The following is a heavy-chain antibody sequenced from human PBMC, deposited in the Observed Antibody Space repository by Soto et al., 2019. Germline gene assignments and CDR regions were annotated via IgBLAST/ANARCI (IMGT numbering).Heavy chain of an antibody. CDR3: AGAFFYQGSDSRGYSCEAFDF. D-gene: IGHD3-22*01. J-gene: IGHJ3*01. V-gene: IGHV1-18*01. CDR2: ISAHTGSS. Sequence: QVQLVQSGAEVKKPGASVKVSCKASGYTFTSSGMSWVRQAPGQGLEWMGWISAHTGSSEYAQRFQGRVTMTTDRSTSTAYMELRSLRSDDTAVYYCAGAFFYQGSDSRGYSCEAFDFWSPGTLVTVSS. CDR1: GYTFTSSG.